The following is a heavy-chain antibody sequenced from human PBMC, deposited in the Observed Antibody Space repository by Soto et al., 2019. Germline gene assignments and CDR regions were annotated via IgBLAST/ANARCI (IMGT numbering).Heavy chain of an antibody. D-gene: IGHD6-13*01. CDR3: ASRHSSPYFDY. CDR2: IYYSGST. Sequence: SETLSLTCTVSGGSISSGDYYWSWIRQPPGKGLEWIGSIYYSGSTYYNPSLKSRVTISVDTSKNQFSLKLNSVTAADTAVYYCASRHSSPYFDYWGQGTLVNSPQ. J-gene: IGHJ4*02. V-gene: IGHV4-30-4*01. CDR1: GGSISSGDYY.